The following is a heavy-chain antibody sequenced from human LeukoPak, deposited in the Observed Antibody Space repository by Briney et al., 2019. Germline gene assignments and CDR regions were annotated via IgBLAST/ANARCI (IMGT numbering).Heavy chain of an antibody. CDR3: ARGGSNFDY. V-gene: IGHV4-59*01. D-gene: IGHD3-16*01. CDR1: GGTISSNY. Sequence: SQTLSLTCTVSGGTISSNYWSWIRQPPGKGLEWIGYIYYSGSTNYNPSLKSRVTISVDTSKNQFCLKLSSVTAADTAVYYCARGGSNFDYWGQGTLVTVSS. J-gene: IGHJ4*02. CDR2: IYYSGST.